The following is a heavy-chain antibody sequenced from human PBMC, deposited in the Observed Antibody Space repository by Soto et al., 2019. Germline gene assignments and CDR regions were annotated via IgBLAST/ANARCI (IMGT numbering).Heavy chain of an antibody. V-gene: IGHV4-31*03. J-gene: IGHJ3*02. Sequence: TLSLTRTVSDGSIHIRGYYWRWMRHHPVKCLEWIGYIYYSGSTYYNPSLQSRVTISVDTSKNQCSLKRSSVTAADTAVYYCARGGGLVCSSTGCQGAFDIWGEGTMMT. CDR3: ARGGGLVCSSTGCQGAFDI. CDR2: IYYSGST. D-gene: IGHD2-2*01. CDR1: DGSIHIRGYY.